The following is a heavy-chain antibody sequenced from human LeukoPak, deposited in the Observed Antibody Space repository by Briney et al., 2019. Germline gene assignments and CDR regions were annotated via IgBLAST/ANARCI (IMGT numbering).Heavy chain of an antibody. CDR1: GFTFSSYA. V-gene: IGHV3-23*01. D-gene: IGHD3-3*01. CDR3: AKDRSSRYDFWSGSFSDYYYYYMDV. Sequence: PGGSLRLSCAASGFTFSSYAMSWVRQSPGKGLEWVSAISGGSADYADSVKGRFSISIDNSKNTLYLQMNSLRAEDTAVYYCAKDRSSRYDFWSGSFSDYYYYYMDVWGKGTTVTVSS. CDR2: ISGGSA. J-gene: IGHJ6*03.